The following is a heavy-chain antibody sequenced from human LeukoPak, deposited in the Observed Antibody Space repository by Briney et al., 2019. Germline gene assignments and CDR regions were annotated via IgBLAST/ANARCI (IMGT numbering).Heavy chain of an antibody. V-gene: IGHV4-59*01. CDR3: ARDSRGGGPDFDY. D-gene: IGHD3-16*01. CDR2: IHYSGTT. Sequence: PSETLSLTCTVSGDSINNYYWAWIRQPPGKGLEWIGYIHYSGTTYYNPSLKSRVTISVDSSRTQFSLKLSSMTAADTAVYYCARDSRGGGPDFDYWGQGTLVTVSS. J-gene: IGHJ4*02. CDR1: GDSINNYY.